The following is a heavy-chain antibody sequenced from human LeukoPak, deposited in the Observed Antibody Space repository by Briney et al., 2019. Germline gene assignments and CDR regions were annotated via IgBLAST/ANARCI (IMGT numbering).Heavy chain of an antibody. CDR2: LYYSGST. CDR1: GGSISSSSYY. Sequence: SETLSLTCTVSGGSISSSSYYWGWIRQPPGKGLEWIGSLYYSGSTYYNPSLKSRVTISVDTSKNQFSLKLSSVTAADTAVYYCARGRIYYDSSGLGVWGQGTLVTVSS. J-gene: IGHJ4*02. V-gene: IGHV4-39*07. CDR3: ARGRIYYDSSGLGV. D-gene: IGHD3-22*01.